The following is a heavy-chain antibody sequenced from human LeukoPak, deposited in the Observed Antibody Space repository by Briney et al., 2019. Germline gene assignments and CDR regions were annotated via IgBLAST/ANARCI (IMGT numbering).Heavy chain of an antibody. CDR1: GFTFSSYV. CDR3: AKDSARSRIAAAGYFDY. Sequence: GGSLRLSCAASGFTFSSYVMHWVRQAPGKGLEWVAIISYDGSNEYYADSVKGRFTISRDNSKNTLYLQMNSLRAEDTAVYYCAKDSARSRIAAAGYFDYWGQGTLVTVSS. CDR2: ISYDGSNE. J-gene: IGHJ4*02. V-gene: IGHV3-30*04. D-gene: IGHD6-13*01.